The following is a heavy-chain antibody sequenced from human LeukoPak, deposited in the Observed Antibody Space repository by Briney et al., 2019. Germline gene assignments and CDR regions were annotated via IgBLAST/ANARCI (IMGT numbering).Heavy chain of an antibody. V-gene: IGHV3-48*03. CDR3: AREGGYYDSSGYFDY. CDR1: GFTFSSYE. CDR2: ISSSGSTI. Sequence: GGSLRLSCAASGFTFSSYEMNWVRQAPGKGLEWVSYISSSGSTIYCADSVKGRFTISRDNAKNSLYLQMNSLRAEDTAVYYCAREGGYYDSSGYFDYWGQGTLVTVSS. J-gene: IGHJ4*02. D-gene: IGHD3-22*01.